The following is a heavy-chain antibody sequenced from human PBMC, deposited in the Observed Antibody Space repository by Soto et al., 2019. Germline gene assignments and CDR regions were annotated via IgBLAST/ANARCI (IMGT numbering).Heavy chain of an antibody. D-gene: IGHD3-16*01. V-gene: IGHV3-7*05. Sequence: GGSLRLSCAASGFTFSSYWMSWVRQAPGKGLEWVANIKQDGSEKYYVDSVKGRFTISRDNAKNSLYLQMNSLRAEDTAVYYCAREGIDWGSTRVTHYYYGMDVWGQGTTVTVSS. CDR2: IKQDGSEK. J-gene: IGHJ6*02. CDR1: GFTFSSYW. CDR3: AREGIDWGSTRVTHYYYGMDV.